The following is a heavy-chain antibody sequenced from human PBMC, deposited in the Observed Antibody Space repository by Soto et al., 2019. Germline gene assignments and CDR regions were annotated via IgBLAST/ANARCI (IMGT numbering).Heavy chain of an antibody. CDR2: ISDGGDLT. Sequence: PGWSLRLSCAASGFAFTGHPMSWVRQAPEKGLEWVAGISDGGDLTYNADSVKGRFTISRDNSRNTLYLQMNSLRAEDTAVYYCARRVIGSSRAFDIWGQGKMVTFS. V-gene: IGHV3-23*01. D-gene: IGHD3-10*01. CDR3: ARRVIGSSRAFDI. J-gene: IGHJ3*02. CDR1: GFAFTGHP.